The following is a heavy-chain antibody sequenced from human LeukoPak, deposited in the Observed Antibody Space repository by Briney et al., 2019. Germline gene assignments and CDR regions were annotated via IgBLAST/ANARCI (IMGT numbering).Heavy chain of an antibody. D-gene: IGHD2-2*01. CDR2: ISSSGSTI. CDR3: ARVGGYCSSTSCYDNWTDNWFDP. CDR1: GFTFSDYY. V-gene: IGHV3-11*04. Sequence: PGGSLRLSCAASGFTFSDYYMSWIRQAPGKGLEWVSYISSSGSTIYYADSVKGRFTISRDNAKNSLYLQMNSLRAEDTAVYYCARVGGYCSSTSCYDNWTDNWFDPWGQGTLVTVSS. J-gene: IGHJ5*02.